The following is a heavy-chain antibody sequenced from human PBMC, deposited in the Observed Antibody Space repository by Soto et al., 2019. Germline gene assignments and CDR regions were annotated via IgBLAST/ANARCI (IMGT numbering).Heavy chain of an antibody. CDR3: ATAISSPFSNFDY. CDR1: GFTFSTYW. D-gene: IGHD2-2*01. V-gene: IGHV3-7*01. J-gene: IGHJ4*02. Sequence: PGGSLRLSCAASGFTFSTYWMTWVRQAPGMGLEWVAGIKEDGSEEVYVDSVKGRFSISRDNAKTSLYLQLNSLRAEDTAVYYCATAISSPFSNFDYWGQGSLVTVSS. CDR2: IKEDGSEE.